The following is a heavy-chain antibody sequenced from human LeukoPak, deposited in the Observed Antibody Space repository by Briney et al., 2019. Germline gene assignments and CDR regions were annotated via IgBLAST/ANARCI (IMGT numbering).Heavy chain of an antibody. J-gene: IGHJ4*02. CDR2: IYYTAGA. V-gene: IGHV4-31*03. CDR3: ARGRRELKYAPDY. CDR1: GASMRSETHY. D-gene: IGHD2-2*01. Sequence: SQTLSLTCNVSGASMRSETHYWSWLRQHPGKGPEWIAYIYYTAGAYYNPSLESRVSISLDASENQFSLKLSSVTAADTAVYYCARGRRELKYAPDYWGQGTLVTVSS.